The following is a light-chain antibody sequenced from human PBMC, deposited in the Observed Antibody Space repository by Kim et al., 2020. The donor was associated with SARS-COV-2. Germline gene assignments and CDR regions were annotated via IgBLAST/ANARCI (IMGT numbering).Light chain of an antibody. CDR3: QQSHNAPLLT. CDR2: GAS. V-gene: IGKV1-39*01. CDR1: QSISRY. J-gene: IGKJ4*01. Sequence: DIQMTQSPSSLSASVGDRVTIACRASQSISRYLNWYQQKPGKAPKLLIYGASSLQSGVPSRFSGSGSGTDFTLTISSLQPEDVATYYCQQSHNAPLLTFGGGTKVDIK.